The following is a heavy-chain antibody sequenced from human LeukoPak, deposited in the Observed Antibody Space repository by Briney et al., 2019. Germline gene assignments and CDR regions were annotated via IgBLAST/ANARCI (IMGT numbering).Heavy chain of an antibody. V-gene: IGHV3-23*01. D-gene: IGHD1-26*01. CDR3: AKAVSGNYIKGFDY. CDR2: ISGSGGST. Sequence: GGSLRLSCAASGFTFSSYAMNWVRQAPGKGLEWVSAISGSGGSTYYADSVKGRFTISRDNSKNTLYLQMSSLRAEDTAVYYCAKAVSGNYIKGFDYWGQGILVTVSS. CDR1: GFTFSSYA. J-gene: IGHJ4*02.